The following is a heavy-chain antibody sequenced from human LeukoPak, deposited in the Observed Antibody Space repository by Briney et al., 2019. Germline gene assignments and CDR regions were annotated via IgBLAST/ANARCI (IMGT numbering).Heavy chain of an antibody. D-gene: IGHD2-15*01. CDR2: ISGGGNII. CDR1: GFPFSDYD. J-gene: IGHJ4*02. V-gene: IGHV3-11*04. CDR3: TRDPRILDY. Sequence: GGSLRLSCDASGFPFSDYDMTWIRQAPGKGLESLSYISGGGNIINYADSVKGRFTISRDNAKNSLYLQMNSLRADDTAVYYCTRDPRILDYWSRGTLVTVSS.